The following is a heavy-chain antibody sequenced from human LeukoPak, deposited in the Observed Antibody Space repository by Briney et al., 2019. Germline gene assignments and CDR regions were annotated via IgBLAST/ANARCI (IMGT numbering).Heavy chain of an antibody. Sequence: PGGSLRLSCAASGFTFDDYGMSWVRQAPGKGLEWVSGINWNGGSTGYAASVKGRFTISRDNAKNSLYLRMNSLRAEDTALYYCARAVMAYSSPDYWGQGTLVTVSS. V-gene: IGHV3-20*04. CDR1: GFTFDDYG. CDR2: INWNGGST. CDR3: ARAVMAYSSPDY. D-gene: IGHD6-13*01. J-gene: IGHJ4*02.